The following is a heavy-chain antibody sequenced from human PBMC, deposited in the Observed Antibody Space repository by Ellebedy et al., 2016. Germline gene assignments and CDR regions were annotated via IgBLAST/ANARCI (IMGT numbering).Heavy chain of an antibody. V-gene: IGHV3-7*04. D-gene: IGHD5-24*01. Sequence: GESLKISXGTSGFTFTTYWMTWVRQTPGKGLEWVASIKQDGSEEYYVDSVKGRFTISRDNAKNSLYLQMNSLRAEDTAVYYCARAATYAFDLWGQGTMVTVSS. CDR3: ARAATYAFDL. CDR1: GFTFTTYW. J-gene: IGHJ3*01. CDR2: IKQDGSEE.